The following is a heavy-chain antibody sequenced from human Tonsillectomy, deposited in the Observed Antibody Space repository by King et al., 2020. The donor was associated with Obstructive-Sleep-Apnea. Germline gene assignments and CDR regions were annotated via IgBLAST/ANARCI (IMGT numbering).Heavy chain of an antibody. Sequence: VQLVESGGGLVQPGGSLRLSCAASGFTFSSYDMHWVRHATGKGLEWVSAIGTAGDPYYPGSVKGRFTISRENAKNSLYLQMNSLRAGDTAVYYCARGTYYYGSGSLSGDYGMDVWGQGTTVTVSS. CDR2: IGTAGDP. V-gene: IGHV3-13*05. CDR1: GFTFSSYD. J-gene: IGHJ6*02. CDR3: ARGTYYYGSGSLSGDYGMDV. D-gene: IGHD3-10*01.